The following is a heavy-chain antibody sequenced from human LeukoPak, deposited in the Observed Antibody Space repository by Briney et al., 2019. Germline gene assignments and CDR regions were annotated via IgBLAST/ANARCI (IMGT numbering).Heavy chain of an antibody. CDR1: GFTVSSNY. J-gene: IGHJ4*02. CDR3: ARHLPEAAFFDY. Sequence: RAGGSLRLSCAASGFTVSSNYMSWVRQAPGKGLEWVSGINWNGGSTGYADSVKGRFTISRDNAKNSLYLQMNSLRAEDTALYHCARHLPEAAFFDYWGQGTLVTVSS. D-gene: IGHD6-25*01. CDR2: INWNGGST. V-gene: IGHV3-20*01.